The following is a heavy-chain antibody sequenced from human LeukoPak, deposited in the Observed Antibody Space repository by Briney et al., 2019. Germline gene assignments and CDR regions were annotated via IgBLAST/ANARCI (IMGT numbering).Heavy chain of an antibody. CDR2: ISYDGSNK. CDR1: GFSLSSYA. CDR3: ARGGSIAVAGTMKKFDC. V-gene: IGHV3-30-3*01. Sequence: PGRSLRLSCAASGFSLSSYAMHWVRQAPGKGLEWVAVISYDGSNKYYADSVKGRFTISRDNSKNTLYLQMNSLRAEDTAVYYCARGGSIAVAGTMKKFDCWGQGTLVTVSS. D-gene: IGHD6-19*01. J-gene: IGHJ4*02.